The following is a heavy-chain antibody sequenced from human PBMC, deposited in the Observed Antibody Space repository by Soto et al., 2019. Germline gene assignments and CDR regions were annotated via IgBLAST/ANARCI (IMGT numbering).Heavy chain of an antibody. Sequence: SETLSLTCAVYGGSFSGYYWSWIRQPPGKGLEWIGEINHSGSTNYNPSLKSRVTISVDTSKNQFSLKLSSVTAADTAVYYCARGFSEHDDYGVKSPAFDIWGQGTMVTVSS. CDR3: ARGFSEHDDYGVKSPAFDI. V-gene: IGHV4-34*01. D-gene: IGHD4-17*01. CDR2: INHSGST. J-gene: IGHJ3*02. CDR1: GGSFSGYY.